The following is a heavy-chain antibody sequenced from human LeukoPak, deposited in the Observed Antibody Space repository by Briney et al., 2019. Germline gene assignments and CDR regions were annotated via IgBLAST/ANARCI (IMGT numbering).Heavy chain of an antibody. Sequence: GGSLRLSCAASGFTVSSNYMSWVRQAPGKGLEWVSVIYSGGSTYYADSVRGRFTISRHNSKNTLYLQMNSLRAEDTAVYYCARDHVEMATVSGFDYWGQGTLVTVSS. CDR2: IYSGGST. CDR1: GFTVSSNY. J-gene: IGHJ4*02. CDR3: ARDHVEMATVSGFDY. V-gene: IGHV3-53*04. D-gene: IGHD5-24*01.